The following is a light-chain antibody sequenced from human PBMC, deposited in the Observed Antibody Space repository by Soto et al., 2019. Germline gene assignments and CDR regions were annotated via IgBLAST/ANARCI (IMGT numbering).Light chain of an antibody. CDR2: RAS. CDR1: QSVSSSY. V-gene: IGKV3-20*01. Sequence: EIVLTQSPGTLSLSPVERATLSCIASQSVSSSYLDWYQQKPGQAPRLLIYRASTRAPGVPARLSGSGYGTDLTITISRMENEDFAVFLCQQYGTSEIIFGHGTRLEIK. CDR3: QQYGTSEII. J-gene: IGKJ5*01.